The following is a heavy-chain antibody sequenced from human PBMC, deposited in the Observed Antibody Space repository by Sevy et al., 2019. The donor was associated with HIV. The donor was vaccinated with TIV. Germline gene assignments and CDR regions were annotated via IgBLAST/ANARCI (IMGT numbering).Heavy chain of an antibody. CDR3: ARGRQAYVVVVPSTVPFDY. CDR1: GGSFSGCF. D-gene: IGHD2-2*01. Sequence: SETLSLTCAVSGGSFSGCFWNWIRQSPGKGLEWIGEINHTGSLKYNPSLKSRVTISVDASKSQLSLHLRSVTAADTAVYYCARGRQAYVVVVPSTVPFDYWGRGTLVTVSS. V-gene: IGHV4-34*01. J-gene: IGHJ4*02. CDR2: INHTGSL.